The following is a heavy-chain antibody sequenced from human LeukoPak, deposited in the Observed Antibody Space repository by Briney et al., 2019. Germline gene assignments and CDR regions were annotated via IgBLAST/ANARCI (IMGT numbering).Heavy chain of an antibody. J-gene: IGHJ4*02. CDR3: ASSGSYRFDY. Sequence: GGSLRLSCAASGFTFSSYPLNWVRQAPGKGLEWVSYISSSSSTIYYTDSVNGRFTISRDNAMNSLYLQMNNVRDEDTAVYYCASSGSYRFDYWGQGTLVTVSS. CDR2: ISSSSSTI. D-gene: IGHD1-26*01. V-gene: IGHV3-48*02. CDR1: GFTFSSYP.